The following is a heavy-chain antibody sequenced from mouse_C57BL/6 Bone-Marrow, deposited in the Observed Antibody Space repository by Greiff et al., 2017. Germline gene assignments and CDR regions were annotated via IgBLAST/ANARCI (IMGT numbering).Heavy chain of an antibody. CDR3: ARCTTVVAPYWYFDV. CDR2: IHPNSGST. V-gene: IGHV1-64*01. Sequence: QVQLQQPGAELVKPGASVKLSCKASGYTFTSYWMHWVKQRPGQGLEWIGMIHPNSGSTNYNEKFKSKATLTVDKSSSTAYMQLSSLTSEDSAVYYCARCTTVVAPYWYFDVWGTGTTVTVSS. CDR1: GYTFTSYW. J-gene: IGHJ1*03. D-gene: IGHD1-1*01.